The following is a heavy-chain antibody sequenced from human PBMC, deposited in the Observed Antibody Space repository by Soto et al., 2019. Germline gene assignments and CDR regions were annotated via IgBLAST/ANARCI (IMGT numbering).Heavy chain of an antibody. J-gene: IGHJ4*02. CDR3: ARGGIAAAGFDY. V-gene: IGHV4-59*01. CDR1: GGSISSYY. CDR2: IYYSGST. D-gene: IGHD6-13*01. Sequence: SETLSLTCTVSGGSISSYYWSWIRQPPGKGLEWIGYIYYSGSTNYNPSLKSRVTISVDTSKNQFSLKLSSVTAADTAVYYCARGGIAAAGFDYWGQGTLVTVSS.